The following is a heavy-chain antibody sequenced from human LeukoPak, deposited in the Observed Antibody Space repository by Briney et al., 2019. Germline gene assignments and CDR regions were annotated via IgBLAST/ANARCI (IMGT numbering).Heavy chain of an antibody. CDR1: GFTFNTYW. V-gene: IGHV3-7*01. CDR3: ARDTYDSSGYHFYYMDV. Sequence: GGSLRLSCAVSGFTFNTYWTSWVRQAPGKGLEWVANIKEDGSEKHYGDSVRGRFTISRDNAKNSLYLRMNSLRAEDTALYFCARDTYDSSGYHFYYMDVWGKGTTVTVSS. D-gene: IGHD3-22*01. CDR2: IKEDGSEK. J-gene: IGHJ6*03.